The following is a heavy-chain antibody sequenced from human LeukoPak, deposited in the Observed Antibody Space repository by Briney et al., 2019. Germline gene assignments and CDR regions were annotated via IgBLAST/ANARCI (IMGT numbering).Heavy chain of an antibody. V-gene: IGHV4-59*01. J-gene: IGHJ5*01. Sequence: SETLSLTCTVSGGSISSYYWNWIRQPPGKGLEWIGYIYYSGSTNYNPSLKSRVTISLDTSKTQFSLNLASVTAADTAVYYCAGTHHHPSPQDRVTIFTSTFKNQFLLDLGSLTGARTAVEFRSKFTPQRYGWGGDHRFEPLGQGTLVTGSS. D-gene: IGHD3-9*01. CDR1: GGSISSYY. CDR3: AGTHHHPSPQDRVTIFTSTFKNQFLLDLGSLTGARTAVEFRSKFTPQRYGWGGDHRFEP. CDR2: IYYSGST.